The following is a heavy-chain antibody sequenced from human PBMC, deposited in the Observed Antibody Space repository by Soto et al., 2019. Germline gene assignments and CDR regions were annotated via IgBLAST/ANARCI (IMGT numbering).Heavy chain of an antibody. D-gene: IGHD1-1*01. V-gene: IGHV1-18*04. J-gene: IGHJ4*02. CDR1: GFSFTSSG. CDR2: VSAKSGDT. CDR3: ARTHWQPDYLEGFDF. Sequence: ASVKVSCTAPGFSFTSSGFNWVRQAPGQGLEWVGWVSAKSGDTKCVENLQDRVSMTTDTSTATAYIELRSLRFDDTAIYFCARTHWQPDYLEGFDFWGQGTPVTVSS.